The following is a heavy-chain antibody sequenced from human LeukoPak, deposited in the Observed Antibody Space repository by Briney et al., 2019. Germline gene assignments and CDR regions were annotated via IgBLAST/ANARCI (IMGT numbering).Heavy chain of an antibody. Sequence: PGGSLRLSCAASGFIFSTYAMSWVRQAPGKGLEWVSAISGSGGSTYYADSVKGRFTISRDNSKNTLYLQMNSLRAEDTAVYYCAKNPRYFDWLLLPANFDYWGQGTLVTVSS. D-gene: IGHD3-9*01. V-gene: IGHV3-23*01. CDR3: AKNPRYFDWLLLPANFDY. CDR2: ISGSGGST. CDR1: GFIFSTYA. J-gene: IGHJ4*02.